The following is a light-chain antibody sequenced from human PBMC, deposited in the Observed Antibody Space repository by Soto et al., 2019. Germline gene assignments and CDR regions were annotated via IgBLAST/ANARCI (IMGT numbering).Light chain of an antibody. V-gene: IGLV2-18*02. CDR1: SSDVGSYNR. CDR3: CSYAGSSYYV. Sequence: QSALTQPPSVSGSPGQSVTISCTGTSSDVGSYNRLSWYQQPPGTAPKLIMYEVNTRPSGVPDRFSGSKSGSTASLTISGLQAEDEADYYCCSYAGSSYYVFGSGTKVTVL. CDR2: EVN. J-gene: IGLJ1*01.